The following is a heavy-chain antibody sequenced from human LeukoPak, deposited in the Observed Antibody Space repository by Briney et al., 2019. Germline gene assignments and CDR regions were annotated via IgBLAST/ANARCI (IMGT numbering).Heavy chain of an antibody. V-gene: IGHV4-59*01. CDR3: AREVTIFGVVAFGI. CDR2: IYYSGST. D-gene: IGHD3-3*01. J-gene: IGHJ3*02. CDR1: GGSISSYY. Sequence: SETLSLTCTVSGGSISSYYWSWIRQPPGKGLEWIGYIYYSGSTNYNPSLKSRVTISVDTSKNQFSLKLSSVTAADTAVYYCAREVTIFGVVAFGIWGQGTMVTVSS.